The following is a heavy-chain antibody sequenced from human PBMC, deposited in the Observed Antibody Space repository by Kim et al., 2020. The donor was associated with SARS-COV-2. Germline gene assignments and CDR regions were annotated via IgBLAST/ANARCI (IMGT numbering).Heavy chain of an antibody. D-gene: IGHD3-10*01. CDR3: ARGDHGSGKTHLYVYTGMDV. CDR1: GYSFPSYV. CDR2: ISPYNGDT. Sequence: ASVKVSCKGSGYSFPSYVISWVRQAPGQGLEWLGWISPYNGDTKYAQKIQGRVTMTTDTSTSTAYMELRSLRPDDTAVYFCARGDHGSGKTHLYVYTGMDVWGQGTTVIVSS. V-gene: IGHV1-18*01. J-gene: IGHJ6*02.